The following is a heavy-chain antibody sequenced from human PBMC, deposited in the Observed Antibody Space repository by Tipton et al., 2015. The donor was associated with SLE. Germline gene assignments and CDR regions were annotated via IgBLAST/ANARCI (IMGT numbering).Heavy chain of an antibody. J-gene: IGHJ2*01. V-gene: IGHV4-4*07. CDR1: GGSISSYY. CDR3: AREFLNPVTTVHYYFDL. D-gene: IGHD4-11*01. CDR2: IYTNENT. Sequence: TLSLTCTVSGGSISSYYWSWIQQPAGGGLEWIGRIYTNENTNYTPSLKSRVTMSADTSKNHFSLKLISVTAADTAVYYCAREFLNPVTTVHYYFDLWGRGTLVTVSS.